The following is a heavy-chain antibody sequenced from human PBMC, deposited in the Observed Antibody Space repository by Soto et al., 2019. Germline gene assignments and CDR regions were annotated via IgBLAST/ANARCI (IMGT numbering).Heavy chain of an antibody. Sequence: EVQLLESGGGLVQPGGSLRLSCAASGFTVSSYAMSWVSQAPGKGLEWVSAISVSGGTTYYADSVKGRLTISRGNSRNTLYQQINSPRAEDTAVYYCAKAGVWSGYYGFDYWGQGTLVIVAS. D-gene: IGHD3-3*01. CDR3: AKAGVWSGYYGFDY. V-gene: IGHV3-23*01. CDR2: ISVSGGTT. J-gene: IGHJ4*02. CDR1: GFTVSSYA.